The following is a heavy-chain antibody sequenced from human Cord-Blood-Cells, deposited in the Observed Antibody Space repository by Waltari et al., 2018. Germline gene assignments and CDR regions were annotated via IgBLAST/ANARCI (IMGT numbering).Heavy chain of an antibody. V-gene: IGHV4-59*01. J-gene: IGHJ6*03. CDR3: ARTYSSSSLGYYYYYMDV. D-gene: IGHD6-6*01. Sequence: QVQLQESGPGLVRPSETLSLTCTVSGGSISSYSWNWSRQPPGKGLEWIGYIYYSGSTNYNPSLKSRVTISVDTSKNQFSLKLSSVTAADTAVYYCARTYSSSSLGYYYYYMDVWGKGTTVTVSS. CDR2: IYYSGST. CDR1: GGSISSYS.